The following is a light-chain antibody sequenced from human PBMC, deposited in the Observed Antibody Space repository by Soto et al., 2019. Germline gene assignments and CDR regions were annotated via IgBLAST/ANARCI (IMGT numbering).Light chain of an antibody. CDR1: QSISSW. CDR2: DAS. J-gene: IGKJ1*01. CDR3: HQYKTSSWT. Sequence: DIQMTQSPSTLSASVGDRVTITCRASQSISSWLAWYQQKPGKAPKLLIYDASSLESGVPSRFSGSGSGTEFTLTISSLPPDEFATYYCHQYKTSSWTSGQGNKVEIK. V-gene: IGKV1-5*01.